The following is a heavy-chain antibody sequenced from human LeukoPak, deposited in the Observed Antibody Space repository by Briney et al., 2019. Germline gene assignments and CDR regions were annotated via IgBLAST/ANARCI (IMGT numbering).Heavy chain of an antibody. D-gene: IGHD1-26*01. CDR1: GYTFTSYY. V-gene: IGHV1-46*03. CDR2: INPSGGST. J-gene: IGHJ3*02. Sequence: ASVKVSCTASGYTFTSYYMHWVRQAPGQGLEWMGIINPSGGSTSYAQKFQGRVTMTRDTSTSTVYMELSSLRSEDTAVYYCARDFEGSGSAEAFDIWGQGTMVTVSS. CDR3: ARDFEGSGSAEAFDI.